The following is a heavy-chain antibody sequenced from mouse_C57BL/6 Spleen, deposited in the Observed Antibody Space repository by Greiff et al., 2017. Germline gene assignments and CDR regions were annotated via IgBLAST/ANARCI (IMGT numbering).Heavy chain of an antibody. V-gene: IGHV5-4*01. CDR1: GFTFSSYA. Sequence: EVQRVESGGGLVKPGGSLKLSCAASGFTFSSYAMSWVRQTPEKRLEWVATISDGGSYTYYPDNVKGRFTISRDNAKNNLYLQMSHLKSEDTAMYYCARDHMITTGWFAYWGQGTLVTVSA. CDR3: ARDHMITTGWFAY. CDR2: ISDGGSYT. J-gene: IGHJ3*01. D-gene: IGHD2-4*01.